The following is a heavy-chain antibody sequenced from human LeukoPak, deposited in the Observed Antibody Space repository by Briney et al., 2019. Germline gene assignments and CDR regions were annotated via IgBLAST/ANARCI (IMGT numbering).Heavy chain of an antibody. D-gene: IGHD2-2*01. CDR1: GGSISSGDYY. J-gene: IGHJ2*01. CDR3: ARCLYQYWYFDL. V-gene: IGHV4-30-4*01. Sequence: SETLSLTCTVSGGSISSGDYYWSWIRQPPGKGLEWIGYIYYSGSTYYNPSLKSRVTISVDTSKNQFSLKLSSATAADTAVYYCARCLYQYWYFDLWGRGTLVTVSS. CDR2: IYYSGST.